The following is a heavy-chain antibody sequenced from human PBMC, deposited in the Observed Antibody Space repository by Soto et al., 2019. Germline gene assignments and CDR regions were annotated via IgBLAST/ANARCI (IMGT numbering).Heavy chain of an antibody. CDR2: INPSGGST. J-gene: IGHJ4*02. V-gene: IGHV1-46*03. CDR1: GYTFTSYY. CDR3: AREQQLVLSPHFDY. D-gene: IGHD6-13*01. Sequence: QVQLVQSGAEVKKPGASVKVSCKASGYTFTSYYMHWVRQAPGQGLEWMGIINPSGGSTSYAQKFXGXVXMTRDTSTSTVYMELSSLRSEAPAVYYCAREQQLVLSPHFDYWGQGTLVTVSS.